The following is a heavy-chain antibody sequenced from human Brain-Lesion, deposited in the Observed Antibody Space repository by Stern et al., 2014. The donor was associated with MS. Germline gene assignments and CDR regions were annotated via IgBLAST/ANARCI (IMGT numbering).Heavy chain of an antibody. D-gene: IGHD2-2*01. CDR1: GGSISSGGYY. V-gene: IGHV4-61*02. CDR3: ARGRVVPGFQYYATDV. CDR2: IFNSGSP. Sequence: QVQLVQSGPGLVKPSQTLSLSCTVSGGSISSGGYYWSWIRQPAGKGLEWIGRIFNSGSPSYTPPPKSRVTISIDTSKNQFSLRLNPMTAADTAVYYCARGRVVPGFQYYATDVWGQGTTVIVSS. J-gene: IGHJ6*02.